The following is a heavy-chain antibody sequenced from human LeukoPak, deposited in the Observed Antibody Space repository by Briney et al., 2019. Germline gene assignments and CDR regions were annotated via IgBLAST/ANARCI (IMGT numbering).Heavy chain of an antibody. D-gene: IGHD3-3*01. J-gene: IGHJ4*02. CDR2: IRYDGSNK. V-gene: IGHV3-30*02. CDR1: GFTFSSYG. Sequence: PGGSLRLSCAASGFTFSSYGMHWVRQAPGKGLESVAFIRYDGSNKYYADSVKGRFTISRDNSKNTLYLQMNSLRAEDTAVYYCAKDLNRVTIFGVVTSTQYYFDYWGQGTLVTVSS. CDR3: AKDLNRVTIFGVVTSTQYYFDY.